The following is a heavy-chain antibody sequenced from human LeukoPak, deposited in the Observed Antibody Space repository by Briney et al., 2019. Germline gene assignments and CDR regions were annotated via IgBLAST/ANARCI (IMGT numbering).Heavy chain of an antibody. V-gene: IGHV3-23*01. CDR1: GFAFSSYA. CDR3: TTHKPYSGSYYYYYYYMDV. D-gene: IGHD1-26*01. CDR2: ISGSGIYDI. J-gene: IGHJ6*03. Sequence: GGSLRLSCAASGFAFSSYAMTWVRQTPGKGLEWVSSISGSGIYDIYYADSVKGRFTISRDNSKNTLYLQMNSLKTEDTAVYYCTTHKPYSGSYYYYYYYMDVWGKGTTVTVSS.